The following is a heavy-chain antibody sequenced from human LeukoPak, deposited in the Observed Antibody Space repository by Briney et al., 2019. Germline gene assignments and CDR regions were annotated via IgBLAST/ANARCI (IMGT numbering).Heavy chain of an antibody. CDR1: GFAFSKYW. CDR3: VSQQLAPP. D-gene: IGHD5-24*01. V-gene: IGHV3-7*01. Sequence: PGGSLRLSCAASGFAFSKYWMSWVRQAPGKGLERVANIKEDGSIEDYADSVKGRFTVSRDNAKNSLYLQMNSLRVEDTAVYYCVSQQLAPPWGQGTLVTVPS. CDR2: IKEDGSIE. J-gene: IGHJ5*02.